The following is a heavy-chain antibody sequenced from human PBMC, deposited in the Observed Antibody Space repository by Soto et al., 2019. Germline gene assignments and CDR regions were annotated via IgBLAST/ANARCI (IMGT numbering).Heavy chain of an antibody. CDR1: GFTFSSYA. CDR3: ASLGTVTTFNY. Sequence: QVRLVESGGGVVQPGRSLRLSCAASGFTFSSYAMHWVRQAPGKGLEWVAVISYDGSNKYYADSVKGRFTISRDNSKNTLYLQMNSLRAEDTAVYYCASLGTVTTFNYWGQGTLVTVSS. J-gene: IGHJ4*02. D-gene: IGHD4-17*01. CDR2: ISYDGSNK. V-gene: IGHV3-30-3*01.